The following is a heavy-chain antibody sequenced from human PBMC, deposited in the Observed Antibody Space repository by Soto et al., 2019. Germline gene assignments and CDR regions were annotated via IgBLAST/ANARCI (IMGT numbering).Heavy chain of an antibody. V-gene: IGHV3-21*01. D-gene: IGHD2-21*02. J-gene: IGHJ4*01. Sequence: GGSLGLSCAASGFTFSAYSMSWVRQAPGKGLEWVSSISSSSTYMSYADPMKGRFTISRDNAKNSLYLQVNSLRAEDTALYYCAACGSGCSKGAFDYWGHGTPVTVSS. CDR1: GFTFSAYS. CDR3: AACGSGCSKGAFDY. CDR2: ISSSSTYM.